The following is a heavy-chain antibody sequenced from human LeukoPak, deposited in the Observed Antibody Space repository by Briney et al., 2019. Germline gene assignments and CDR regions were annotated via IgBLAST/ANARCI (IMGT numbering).Heavy chain of an antibody. CDR2: IHPGGSDT. Sequence: GESLKISCKGCGYSFASYWIGWGRRMPGKGLEWMGIIHPGGSDTKYSPSFQGQVTISAEKSISTAYLQWSSLKASDTAMYYCARRGEGPIGGIGYWGQGTLVTVSS. CDR3: ARRGEGPIGGIGY. J-gene: IGHJ4*02. V-gene: IGHV5-51*01. D-gene: IGHD3-10*01. CDR1: GYSFASYW.